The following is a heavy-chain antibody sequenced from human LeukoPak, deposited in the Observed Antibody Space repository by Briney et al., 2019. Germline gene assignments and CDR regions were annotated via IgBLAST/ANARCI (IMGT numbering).Heavy chain of an antibody. CDR1: GYSISSGYY. Sequence: KASETLSLTCTVSGYSISSGYYWGWIRQPPGKGLEWIGSIYHSGSTYYNPSLKSRVTISVDTSKNQFSLKLSSVTAADTAVYYCASVAMLRFLESRDWFDPWGQGTLVTVSS. CDR2: IYHSGST. V-gene: IGHV4-38-2*02. J-gene: IGHJ5*02. D-gene: IGHD3-3*01. CDR3: ASVAMLRFLESRDWFDP.